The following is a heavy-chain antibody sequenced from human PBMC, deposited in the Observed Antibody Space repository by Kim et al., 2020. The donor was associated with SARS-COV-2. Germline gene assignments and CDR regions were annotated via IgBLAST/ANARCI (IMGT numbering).Heavy chain of an antibody. CDR2: IYHSGST. V-gene: IGHV4-4*02. J-gene: IGHJ2*01. CDR3: ARERGAAGTYWYFDL. Sequence: SETLSLTCAVSGGSISSSNWWSWVRQPPGKGLEWIGEIYHSGSTNYNPSLKSRVTISVDKSKNQFSLKLSSVTAADTAVYYCARERGAAGTYWYFDLWGRGTLVTVSS. D-gene: IGHD6-13*01. CDR1: GGSISSSNW.